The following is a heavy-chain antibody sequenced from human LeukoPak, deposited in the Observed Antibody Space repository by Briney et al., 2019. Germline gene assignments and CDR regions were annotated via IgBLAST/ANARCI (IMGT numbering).Heavy chain of an antibody. D-gene: IGHD2-2*01. CDR2: IIPIFGTA. Sequence: SVKVSCKASGGTFSSYAISWVRQAPGQGLEWMGGIIPIFGTANYAQKFQGRVTITADESTSTAYMELSSLRSEDTAVYYCARRCTSWTTDRNAFDIWGQGTMVTVSS. V-gene: IGHV1-69*13. J-gene: IGHJ3*02. CDR1: GGTFSSYA. CDR3: ARRCTSWTTDRNAFDI.